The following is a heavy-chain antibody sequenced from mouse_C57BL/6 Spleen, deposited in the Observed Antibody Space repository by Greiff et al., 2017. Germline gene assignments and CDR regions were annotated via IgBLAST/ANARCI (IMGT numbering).Heavy chain of an antibody. CDR2: IRYDGSN. J-gene: IGHJ3*01. Sequence: EVKLQESGPGLVKPSQSLSLTCSVTGYSITSGYYWNWIRQFPGNKLEWMSYIRYDGSNNYNPSVKNRISITRDTSQNQFFLKLNSVTTEDTATYYWARDRDWAWFAYRGQGTLVTVSA. CDR3: ARDRDWAWFAY. V-gene: IGHV3-6*01. D-gene: IGHD4-1*01. CDR1: GYSITSGYY.